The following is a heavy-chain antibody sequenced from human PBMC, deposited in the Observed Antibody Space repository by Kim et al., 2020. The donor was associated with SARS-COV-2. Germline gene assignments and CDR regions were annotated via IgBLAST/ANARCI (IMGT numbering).Heavy chain of an antibody. V-gene: IGHV1-46*01. CDR2: INPSGGST. CDR1: GYTFTSYY. CDR3: ASLSTVTTSYYGMDV. Sequence: ASVKVSCKASGYTFTSYYMHWVRQAPGQGLEWMGIINPSGGSTSYAQKFQGRVTMTRDTSTSTVYMELSSLRSEDTAVYYCASLSTVTTSYYGMDVWGQGTTVTVSS. D-gene: IGHD4-17*01. J-gene: IGHJ6*02.